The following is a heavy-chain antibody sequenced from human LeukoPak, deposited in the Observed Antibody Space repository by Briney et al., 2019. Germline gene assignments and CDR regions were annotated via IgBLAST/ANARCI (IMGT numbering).Heavy chain of an antibody. CDR2: IYSGGST. CDR3: TRKLGYSYGYDY. D-gene: IGHD5-18*01. V-gene: IGHV3-66*01. CDR1: GFTVSGNY. J-gene: IGHJ4*02. Sequence: PGGSLRLSCVASGFTVSGNYMSWVRQAPGKGLEWVSVIYSGGSTYYADSVKGRFTISRDNSKNTLYLQMNSLRAEDTAVYYCTRKLGYSYGYDYWGQGTLVTVSS.